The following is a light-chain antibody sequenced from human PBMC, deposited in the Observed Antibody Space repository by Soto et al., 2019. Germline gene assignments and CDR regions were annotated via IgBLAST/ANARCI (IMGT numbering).Light chain of an antibody. J-gene: IGKJ2*02. CDR2: HAS. V-gene: IGKV1-5*01. CDR1: QNINTW. Sequence: DIQMTQSPSTLSASVGDRVTITCRASQNINTWLAWYQQKPGKAPKLLIHHASTLESGVPSRFSGSGSGTDFTLTISSLQPDDFATYYCQQYNTYPMCTFGQGTKLEIK. CDR3: QQYNTYPMCT.